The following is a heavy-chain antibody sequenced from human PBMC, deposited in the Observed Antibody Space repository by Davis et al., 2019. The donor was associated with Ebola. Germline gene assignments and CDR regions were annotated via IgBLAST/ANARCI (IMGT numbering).Heavy chain of an antibody. CDR1: GGTFSSYA. CDR2: IIPIFGTA. J-gene: IGHJ4*02. CDR3: AKDRYYDNNPLYYESEC. Sequence: SVKVSCKASGGTFSSYAISCVRQAPGQGLEWMGGIIPIFGTANYAQRFQGRVTITADESRTTAYMELSSLRSEDTAVYYCAKDRYYDNNPLYYESECWGQGTLVTVSS. D-gene: IGHD3-22*01. V-gene: IGHV1-69*13.